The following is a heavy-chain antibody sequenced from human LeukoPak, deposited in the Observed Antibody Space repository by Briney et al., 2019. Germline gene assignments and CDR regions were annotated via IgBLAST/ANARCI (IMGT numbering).Heavy chain of an antibody. D-gene: IGHD3-22*01. V-gene: IGHV4-34*01. CDR2: INHSGST. CDR1: GFTFSSYA. Sequence: GSLRLSCAASGFTFSSYAMSWIRQPPGKGLEWIGEINHSGSTNYNPSLKSRVTISVDTSKNQFSLKLSSVTAADTAVCYCARKWLLRLDPWGQGTLVTVSS. J-gene: IGHJ5*02. CDR3: ARKWLLRLDP.